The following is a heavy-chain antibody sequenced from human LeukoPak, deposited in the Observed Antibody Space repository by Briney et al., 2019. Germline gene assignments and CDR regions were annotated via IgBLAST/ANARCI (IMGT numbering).Heavy chain of an antibody. CDR2: ISSSSSFK. V-gene: IGHV3-21*06. J-gene: IGHJ2*01. CDR3: ARDLGSGDYLRKYFDL. CDR1: GFTFSSYT. Sequence: GGSLRLSCVGSGFTFSSYTVNWVRQAPGKRLEWVSSISSSSSFKQYADSAKGRFTISRDNAKNSLYLQMSGLRGEDTAVYYCARDLGSGDYLRKYFDLWGRGTLVAVSS. D-gene: IGHD4-17*01.